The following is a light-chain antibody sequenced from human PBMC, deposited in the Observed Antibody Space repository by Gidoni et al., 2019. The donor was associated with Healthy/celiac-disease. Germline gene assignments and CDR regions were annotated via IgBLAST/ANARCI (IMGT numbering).Light chain of an antibody. CDR1: SSDIGDYDF. V-gene: IGLV2-14*03. CDR3: SSYSSTAPVV. J-gene: IGLJ3*02. Sequence: QSALTQPASVSGSPGQSIPISCTGSSSDIGDYDFVSWYQQHPGEAPQLVIYDVTNRPSGIPDRFSGFKSGNTASLTISGLQAEDEADYYCSSYSSTAPVVFGGGTRLTVL. CDR2: DVT.